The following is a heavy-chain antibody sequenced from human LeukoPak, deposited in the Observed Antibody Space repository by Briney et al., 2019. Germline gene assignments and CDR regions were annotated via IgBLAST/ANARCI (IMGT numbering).Heavy chain of an antibody. D-gene: IGHD1-26*01. J-gene: IGHJ4*02. CDR2: INWNGGST. CDR1: GFTFSTSW. CDR3: ARPGGYSGSFGPFEGSCDY. Sequence: GGSLRLSCAASGFTFSTSWMNWVRQAPGKGLEWVSGINWNGGSTGYADSVKGRFTISRDNAKNSLYLQMNSLRAEDTALYYCARPGGYSGSFGPFEGSCDYWGQGTLVTVSS. V-gene: IGHV3-20*04.